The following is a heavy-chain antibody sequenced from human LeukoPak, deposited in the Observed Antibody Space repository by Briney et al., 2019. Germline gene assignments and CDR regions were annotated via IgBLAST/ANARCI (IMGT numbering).Heavy chain of an antibody. V-gene: IGHV3-11*05. Sequence: PGGSLRLSCAASGFTFSDYYMSWVRQAPGKGLEWLSYISSGRSYTNYADSVKGRFTISRDNAKNSLYLQMNSLRAEDTAVYYCAKERDRDFVGGAFDIWGQGTMVTVSS. D-gene: IGHD3-16*01. CDR3: AKERDRDFVGGAFDI. CDR1: GFTFSDYY. J-gene: IGHJ3*02. CDR2: ISSGRSYT.